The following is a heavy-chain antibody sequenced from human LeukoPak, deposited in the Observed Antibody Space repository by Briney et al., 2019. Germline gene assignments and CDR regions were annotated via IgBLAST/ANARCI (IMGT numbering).Heavy chain of an antibody. Sequence: ASVKVSCKASGYTFTSYGISWVRQAPGQGLEWMGWISAYNGNTDYAQKLQGRVTMTTDTSTSTAYMELRSLRSDDTAVYYCARTSDTAMVWYYFDYWGQGTLVTVSS. J-gene: IGHJ4*02. V-gene: IGHV1-18*01. CDR1: GYTFTSYG. D-gene: IGHD5-18*01. CDR2: ISAYNGNT. CDR3: ARTSDTAMVWYYFDY.